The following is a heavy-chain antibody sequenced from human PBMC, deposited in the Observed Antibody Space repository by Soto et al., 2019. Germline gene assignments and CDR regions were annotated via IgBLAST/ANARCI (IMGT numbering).Heavy chain of an antibody. V-gene: IGHV4-31*03. CDR1: GGSISSGGYY. Sequence: SETLSLTCTVSGGSISSGGYYWSWIRQHPGKGLEWVGYIYYSGSTYYNPSLKSRVTISVDTSKNQFSLKLSSVTAADTAVYYCARIGELRYYYYGMDVWGQGTKVTVSS. J-gene: IGHJ6*02. CDR3: ARIGELRYYYYGMDV. CDR2: IYYSGST. D-gene: IGHD3-10*01.